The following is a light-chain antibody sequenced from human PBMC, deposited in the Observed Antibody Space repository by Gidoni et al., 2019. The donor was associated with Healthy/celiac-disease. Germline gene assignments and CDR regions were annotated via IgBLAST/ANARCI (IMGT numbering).Light chain of an antibody. CDR2: RTN. J-gene: IGLJ3*02. CDR1: SSNIGSNY. Sequence: QSVLTQPPSASGTPGQRVTISCSGSSSNIGSNYVYWYQQLPGTAPKFLIYRTNPRPSGVPDRFSGSKSGTSASLASSGLRSEDEADYYCAAWDDSLSGVFGGGTKLTVL. CDR3: AAWDDSLSGV. V-gene: IGLV1-47*01.